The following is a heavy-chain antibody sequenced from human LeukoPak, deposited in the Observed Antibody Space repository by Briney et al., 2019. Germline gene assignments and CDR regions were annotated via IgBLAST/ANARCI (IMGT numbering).Heavy chain of an antibody. Sequence: GGSLRLSCAASGFTVSRNYMSWVRQAPGKGLEWVSVIYSGGSTYYADSVKGRFTISRDNSKNTLYLQMNSLRAEDTAVYYCARVGLPDAFDIWGQGTMVTVSS. V-gene: IGHV3-53*01. CDR3: ARVGLPDAFDI. CDR1: GFTVSRNY. D-gene: IGHD3/OR15-3a*01. J-gene: IGHJ3*02. CDR2: IYSGGST.